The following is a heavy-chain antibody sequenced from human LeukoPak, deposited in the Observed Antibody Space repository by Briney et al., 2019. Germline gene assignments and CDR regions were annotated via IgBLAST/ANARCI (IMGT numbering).Heavy chain of an antibody. Sequence: GGSLRLSCAASGFTFSSCSMNWVRQAPGKGLEWVSSISSSSSYIYYADSVKGRFTISRDNAKNSLYLQMNSLRAEDTAVYYCARGGGYCSSTSCYNNWFDPWGQGTLVTVSS. J-gene: IGHJ5*02. CDR2: ISSSSSYI. CDR3: ARGGGYCSSTSCYNNWFDP. CDR1: GFTFSSCS. D-gene: IGHD2-2*02. V-gene: IGHV3-21*01.